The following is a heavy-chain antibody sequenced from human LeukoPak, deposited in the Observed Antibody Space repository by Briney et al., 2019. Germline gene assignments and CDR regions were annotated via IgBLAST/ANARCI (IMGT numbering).Heavy chain of an antibody. CDR2: IYYSGST. CDR1: GGSISSGGYY. D-gene: IGHD3-3*01. Sequence: PSQTLSLTCTVSGGSISSGGYYWSWIRQHPGKGLEWIGYIYYSGSTYYNPSLKGRVTISVDTSKNQLSLKLSSVTAADTAVYYCARLPARILEWKIVAAADYYYGMDVWGQGTTVTVSS. J-gene: IGHJ6*02. CDR3: ARLPARILEWKIVAAADYYYGMDV. V-gene: IGHV4-31*03.